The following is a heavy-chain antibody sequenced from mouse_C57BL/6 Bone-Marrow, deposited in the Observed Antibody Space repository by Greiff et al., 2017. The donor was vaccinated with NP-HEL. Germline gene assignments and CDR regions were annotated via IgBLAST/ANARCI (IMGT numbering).Heavy chain of an antibody. CDR3: ARSITTVVATNFDY. V-gene: IGHV1-75*01. D-gene: IGHD1-1*01. Sequence: VQLQQSGPELVKPGASVKISCKASGYTFTDYYINWVKQRPGQGLEWIGWIFPGSGSTYYNEKFKGKATLTVDKSSSTAYMLLSSLTSEDSAVYFCARSITTVVATNFDYWGQGTTLTVSS. CDR1: GYTFTDYY. J-gene: IGHJ2*01. CDR2: IFPGSGST.